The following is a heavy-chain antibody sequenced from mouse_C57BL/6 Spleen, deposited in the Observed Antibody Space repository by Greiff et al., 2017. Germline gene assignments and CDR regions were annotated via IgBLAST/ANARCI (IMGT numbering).Heavy chain of an antibody. CDR2: IYPSDSET. Sequence: QVQLQQPGAELVRPGSSVKLSCKASGYTFTSYWMDWVKQRPGQGLEWIGNIYPSDSETHYNQKFMDKATLTVDKSSSTAYMQLSSLTSEDSAVYYCARRTAQATLYFDYWGQGTTLTVSS. V-gene: IGHV1-61*01. J-gene: IGHJ2*01. CDR1: GYTFTSYW. D-gene: IGHD3-2*02. CDR3: ARRTAQATLYFDY.